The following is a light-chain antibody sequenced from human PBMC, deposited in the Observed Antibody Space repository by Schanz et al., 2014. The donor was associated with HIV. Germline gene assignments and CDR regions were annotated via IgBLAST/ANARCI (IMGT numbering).Light chain of an antibody. V-gene: IGLV1-44*01. CDR1: RANIGSNT. Sequence: QAVLTQPPSASGTPGQTVTLSCSGSRANIGSNTVHWYQQLPGKGPKLLIYATYNRPSGVPDRFSGSGSGTSASLAISGLQSDDEADYYCAGWDDGLNGWVFGGGTKLTVL. CDR3: AGWDDGLNGWV. J-gene: IGLJ3*02. CDR2: ATY.